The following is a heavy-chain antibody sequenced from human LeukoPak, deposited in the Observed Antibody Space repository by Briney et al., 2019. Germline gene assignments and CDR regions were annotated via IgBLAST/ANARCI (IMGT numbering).Heavy chain of an antibody. V-gene: IGHV4-39*01. CDR2: IYYSGST. D-gene: IGHD6-13*01. J-gene: IGHJ4*02. Sequence: SETLSLTCTVSGGSISSSSYYWGWIRQPPGKGLEWIGNIYYSGSTFYNPSLKSRVTISVDTSKNQFSLKPTSVTAADTAVYYCARQEAGSSWYGYYFDYWGQGTLVTVSS. CDR1: GGSISSSSYY. CDR3: ARQEAGSSWYGYYFDY.